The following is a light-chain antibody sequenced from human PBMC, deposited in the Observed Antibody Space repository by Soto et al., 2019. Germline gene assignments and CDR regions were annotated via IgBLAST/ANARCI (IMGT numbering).Light chain of an antibody. CDR2: DVS. V-gene: IGLV2-14*01. CDR1: SSDIGGYNY. CDR3: SSYRSSSTVYV. J-gene: IGLJ1*01. Sequence: VLTQPASGSGSPGQSITISCTGTSSDIGGYNYVSWYQQHPGEAPKLLIYDVSNRPSGVSNRFSGSKSGNTASLTISGLQAEDEADYYCSSYRSSSTVYVFGTGTKVTVL.